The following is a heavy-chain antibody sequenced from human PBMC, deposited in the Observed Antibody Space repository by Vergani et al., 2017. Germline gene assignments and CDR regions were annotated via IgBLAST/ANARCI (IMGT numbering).Heavy chain of an antibody. V-gene: IGHV4-34*01. Sequence: QVQLQQWGAGLLKPSETLSLTCAVYGGSFSGYYWSWIRQPPGKGLEWIGEINHSGSTNYNPSLKSRVTISVDTSKNQFSLKLSSVTAADTAVYYCARRRVVTHTLDVWGKGTTVTVSS. CDR2: INHSGST. J-gene: IGHJ6*04. CDR1: GGSFSGYY. D-gene: IGHD3-3*01. CDR3: ARRRVVTHTLDV.